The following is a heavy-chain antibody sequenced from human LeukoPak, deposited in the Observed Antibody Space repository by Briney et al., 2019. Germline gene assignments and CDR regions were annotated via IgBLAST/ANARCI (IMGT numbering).Heavy chain of an antibody. CDR1: GGSIRSSSYF. J-gene: IGHJ6*03. CDR2: IYYTGST. D-gene: IGHD4-17*01. Sequence: SETLSLTCSVSGGSIRSSSYFWAWIRQPPGKGLEWIGNIYYTGSTYSNVPLRSRVAISVDTSKNQFSLRLSSVTAADTAVYYCARAPDYGDYPDTYYYYMDVWGKGTTVTVSS. CDR3: ARAPDYGDYPDTYYYYMDV. V-gene: IGHV4-39*01.